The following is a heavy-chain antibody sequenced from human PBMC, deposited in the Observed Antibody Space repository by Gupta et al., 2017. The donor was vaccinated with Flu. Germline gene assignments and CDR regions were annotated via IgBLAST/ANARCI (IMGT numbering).Heavy chain of an antibody. CDR3: AANIDYGGNRHLFLDY. J-gene: IGHJ4*02. CDR1: GFTFTSSA. Sequence: QMQLVQSGPEVKKPGTSVKVSCKASGFTFTSSAMQWVRQARGQRLGWIGWIVVGSGNTNYAQKFQERVTITRDMSTSTAYMELSSLRSEDTAVYYCAANIDYGGNRHLFLDYWGQGTLVTVSS. CDR2: IVVGSGNT. D-gene: IGHD4-17*01. V-gene: IGHV1-58*02.